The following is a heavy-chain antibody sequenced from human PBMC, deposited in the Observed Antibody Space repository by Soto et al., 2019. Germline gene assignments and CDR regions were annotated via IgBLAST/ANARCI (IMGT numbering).Heavy chain of an antibody. CDR1: GYTFTGYY. D-gene: IGHD6-19*01. Sequence: GASVKVSCKASGYTFTGYYMHWVRQAPGQGLEWMGWINPNSGGTNYAQKFQGWVTMTRDTSISTAYMELSRLRSDDTAVYYCARDKQWLVGGNWFDPWGQGTLVTVSS. J-gene: IGHJ5*02. CDR2: INPNSGGT. V-gene: IGHV1-2*04. CDR3: ARDKQWLVGGNWFDP.